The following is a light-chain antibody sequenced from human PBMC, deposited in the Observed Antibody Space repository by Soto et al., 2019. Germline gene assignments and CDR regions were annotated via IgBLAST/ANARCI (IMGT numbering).Light chain of an antibody. CDR1: QDIGSY. V-gene: IGKV1-16*01. CDR2: LAS. J-gene: IGKJ5*01. Sequence: DIQMTQSPCSLSASVGDRVTMTCRASQDIGSYVAWFQQRPGKAPKSLIYLASTLHSGVPSRFSGSGSGTDFTLTISNLQPEDFATYYCRRYDSYPIAFGQGTRLDIK. CDR3: RRYDSYPIA.